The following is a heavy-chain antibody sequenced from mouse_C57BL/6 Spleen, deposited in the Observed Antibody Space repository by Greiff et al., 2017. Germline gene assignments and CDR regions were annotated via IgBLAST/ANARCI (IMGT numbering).Heavy chain of an antibody. D-gene: IGHD4-1*01. V-gene: IGHV1-72*01. CDR2: LDPNRGGK. CDR3: ARGDNWGAWFAY. J-gene: IGHJ3*01. CDR1: GYTFTSYW. Sequence: QVQLQQPGAELVKPGASVKLSCKASGYTFTSYWMHWVKQRPGRGLGWIGRLDPNRGGKKYNEKFKSKATLTVDKPSSTAYMQLSSRTSEDAAVYYCARGDNWGAWFAYWGQGTLVTVSA.